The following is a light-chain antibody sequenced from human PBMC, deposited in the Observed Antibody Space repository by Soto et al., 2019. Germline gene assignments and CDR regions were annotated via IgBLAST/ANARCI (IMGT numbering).Light chain of an antibody. CDR1: QSVRSNY. CDR3: RQYGRSLGFA. V-gene: IGKV3-20*01. J-gene: IGKJ4*01. Sequence: EIVLTQSPGTLSLSPGERATLSCRASQSVRSNYLAWYQEKAGQAPRLLIYGASIRATGIPDRFSGSGSGTDFTLTISRLELEDFAVYYCRQYGRSLGFALGGGTKVEIK. CDR2: GAS.